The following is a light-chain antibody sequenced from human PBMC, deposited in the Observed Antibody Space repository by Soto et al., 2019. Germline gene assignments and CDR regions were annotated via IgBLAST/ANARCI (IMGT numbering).Light chain of an antibody. Sequence: PGERATLSCRASQSVSSSFLAWYQQKPGQAPRLLIYGASSRATGIPDRFSGSGSGTDFTLTISRLEPEDFAVYYCQQYGSSPWTFGQGTKVEIK. V-gene: IGKV3-20*01. CDR1: QSVSSSF. CDR2: GAS. J-gene: IGKJ1*01. CDR3: QQYGSSPWT.